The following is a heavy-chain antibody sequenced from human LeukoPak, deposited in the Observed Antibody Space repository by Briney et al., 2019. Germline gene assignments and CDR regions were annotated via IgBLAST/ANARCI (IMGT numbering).Heavy chain of an antibody. CDR1: GFTFSGFD. Sequence: GGSLRLSCAASGFTFSGFDMHWVRQASGKGLECVGRIRSKANNYATAYAASVKGRFTISRDDSKNTAYLQMNSLKTEDTAVYYCTRLDAVTIDRFDYWGQGTLVTVSS. J-gene: IGHJ4*02. D-gene: IGHD4-17*01. CDR2: IRSKANNYAT. CDR3: TRLDAVTIDRFDY. V-gene: IGHV3-73*01.